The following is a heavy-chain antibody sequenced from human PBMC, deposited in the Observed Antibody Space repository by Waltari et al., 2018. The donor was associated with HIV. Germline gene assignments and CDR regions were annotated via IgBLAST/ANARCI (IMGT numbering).Heavy chain of an antibody. J-gene: IGHJ4*02. CDR2: IYYSGST. D-gene: IGHD6-19*01. V-gene: IGHV4-59*01. CDR3: ARLRFGAVAGTGPFDY. Sequence: QVQLQESGPGLVKPSETLSLTCTVSGGSISSYYWSWIRQPPGQGLEWIGYIYYSGSTNYNPALKSRVTISVDTSKNQFSLKLSSVTAADTAVYYCARLRFGAVAGTGPFDYWGQGTLVTVSS. CDR1: GGSISSYY.